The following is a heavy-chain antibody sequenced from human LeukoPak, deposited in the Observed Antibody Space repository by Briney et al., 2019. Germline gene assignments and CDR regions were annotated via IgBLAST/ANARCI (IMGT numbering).Heavy chain of an antibody. CDR1: GFTFSSYG. Sequence: GGSLRLSCAASGFTFSSYGMHWVRQAPGKGLEWVAFIRYDGSNKYYADSVKGRFTISRDNSKNTLYLQMKSLRAQDTAVYYCAKGGGYEAQYYYYYLDVWGKGTTVTISS. V-gene: IGHV3-30*02. CDR3: AKGGGYEAQYYYYYLDV. CDR2: IRYDGSNK. J-gene: IGHJ6*03. D-gene: IGHD5-12*01.